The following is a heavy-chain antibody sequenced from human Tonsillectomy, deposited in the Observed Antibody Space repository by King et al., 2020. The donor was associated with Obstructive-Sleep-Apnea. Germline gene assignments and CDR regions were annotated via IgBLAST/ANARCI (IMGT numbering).Heavy chain of an antibody. V-gene: IGHV4-30-4*07. J-gene: IGHJ6*02. CDR2: IYYTGST. D-gene: IGHD3-10*01. Sequence: QVQLQESGPGLVKPSQTLSLTCAVSGSSITSGDYSWSWIRQPPGKGLEWIGNIYYTGSTYYNPSLKSRVTISLDTSKNQFSLKLSSVTAADTAVYYCARDQLFNYYYYGMDVWGQGTTVTVSS. CDR1: GSSITSGDYS. CDR3: ARDQLFNYYYYGMDV.